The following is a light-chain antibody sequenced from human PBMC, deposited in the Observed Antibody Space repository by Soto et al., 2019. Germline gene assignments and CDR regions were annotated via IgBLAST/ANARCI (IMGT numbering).Light chain of an antibody. V-gene: IGKV4-1*01. J-gene: IGKJ1*01. CDR1: QTVLYSSDNKNY. CDR2: WAS. Sequence: DIVMTQFPDSLAVSLGVRATINCKSSQTVLYSSDNKNYLAWYQQKPGQPPKLLIYWASTRESGVPDRFSGSGSGTDFTLAISSLQAEDVAVYYCQQYYSTPLTFGQGTKVEIK. CDR3: QQYYSTPLT.